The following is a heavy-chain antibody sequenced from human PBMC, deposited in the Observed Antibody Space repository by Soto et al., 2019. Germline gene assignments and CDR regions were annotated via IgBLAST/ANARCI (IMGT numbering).Heavy chain of an antibody. D-gene: IGHD3-9*01. Sequence: GESLKISCEGSGYSFTRYWVGWVRQIPGKGLEWMGIIYPSDSDARYSPSFEGQVTISADESISTAYLRWSSLKASDTAMYYCARRYYDILTGYYYLDYWGQGTLVTVSS. CDR2: IYPSDSDA. CDR1: GYSFTRYW. CDR3: ARRYYDILTGYYYLDY. J-gene: IGHJ4*02. V-gene: IGHV5-51*01.